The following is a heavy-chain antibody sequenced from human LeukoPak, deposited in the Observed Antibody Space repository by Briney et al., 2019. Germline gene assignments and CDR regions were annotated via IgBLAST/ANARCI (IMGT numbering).Heavy chain of an antibody. J-gene: IGHJ5*02. V-gene: IGHV3-30*03. CDR3: ARDAVEMATSVNNWFDP. CDR1: GFTFSSYS. CDR2: ISYDGSNK. D-gene: IGHD5-24*01. Sequence: GGSLRLSCAASGFTFSSYSMNWVRQAPGKGLEWVAVISYDGSNKYYADSVKGRFTISRDNSKNTLYLQMNSLRAEDTAVYYCARDAVEMATSVNNWFDPWGQGTLVTVSS.